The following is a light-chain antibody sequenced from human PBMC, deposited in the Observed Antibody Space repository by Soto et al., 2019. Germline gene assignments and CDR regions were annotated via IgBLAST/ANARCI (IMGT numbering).Light chain of an antibody. Sequence: IQITQSPSTLSASVGDTVTITCRASQSISVSLAWYRQKPGKAPNLLIYDASTSQGGVPSRFSGSGSGTEFTLTVTSLQPEDFATYFCQQYDKYSTFGHGTKVDIK. CDR3: QQYDKYST. V-gene: IGKV1-5*01. J-gene: IGKJ1*01. CDR2: DAS. CDR1: QSISVS.